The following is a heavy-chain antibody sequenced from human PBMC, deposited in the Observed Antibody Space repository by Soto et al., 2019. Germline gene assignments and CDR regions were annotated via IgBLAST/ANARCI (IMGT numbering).Heavy chain of an antibody. D-gene: IGHD5-12*01. V-gene: IGHV3-7*01. CDR1: GFTFSSYW. CDR3: ARGGPDIVATVPYYYYYYYMDV. Sequence: GGSLRLSCAASGFTFSSYWMSWVRQAPGKGLEWVANIKQDGSKKYYVDSVKGRFTISRDNAKNSLYLQMNSLRAEDKAVYYCARGGPDIVATVPYYYYYYYMDVWGKGTTVTVSS. J-gene: IGHJ6*03. CDR2: IKQDGSKK.